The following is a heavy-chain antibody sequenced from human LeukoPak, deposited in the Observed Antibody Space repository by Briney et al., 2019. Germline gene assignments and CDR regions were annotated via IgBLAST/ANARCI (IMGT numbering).Heavy chain of an antibody. Sequence: ASVTVSCKASGGTFSSYAISWVRQAPGQGLEWMGWISAYNGNTNYAQKLQGRVTMTTDTSTSTAYMELRSLRSDDTAVYYCARAPRSGSYYRDYYYGMDVWGQGTTVTVSS. CDR1: GGTFSSYA. J-gene: IGHJ6*02. CDR3: ARAPRSGSYYRDYYYGMDV. D-gene: IGHD1-26*01. CDR2: ISAYNGNT. V-gene: IGHV1-18*01.